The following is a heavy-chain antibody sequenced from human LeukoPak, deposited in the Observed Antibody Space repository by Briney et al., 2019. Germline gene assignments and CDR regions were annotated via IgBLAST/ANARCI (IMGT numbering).Heavy chain of an antibody. J-gene: IGHJ4*02. CDR3: AGRRVLEASFDY. Sequence: PGGSLRLSCAASGFTVSNNYMSWVRQAPGKGLEWVSVIYSGDNTYYVESVKGRFTISRDNSKTTLFLQMNRLSAEDTAVYYWAGRRVLEASFDYWGQGTLVTVSS. CDR1: GFTVSNNY. CDR2: IYSGDNT. D-gene: IGHD2-8*01. V-gene: IGHV3-66*02.